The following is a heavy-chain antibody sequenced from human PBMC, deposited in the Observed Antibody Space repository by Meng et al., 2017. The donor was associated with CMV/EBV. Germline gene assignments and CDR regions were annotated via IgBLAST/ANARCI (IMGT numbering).Heavy chain of an antibody. D-gene: IGHD2-2*02. Sequence: GESLKISCAASGFTFSSYWMSWVRQAPGKGLEWVANIKQDGSEKYYVDSVKGRFTISRDNAKNSLYLQMNSLRAEDTAVYYCAREYIIELLYLMYYYGMDVWGQGTTVTVSS. CDR3: AREYIIELLYLMYYYGMDV. CDR2: IKQDGSEK. CDR1: GFTFSSYW. V-gene: IGHV3-7*01. J-gene: IGHJ6*02.